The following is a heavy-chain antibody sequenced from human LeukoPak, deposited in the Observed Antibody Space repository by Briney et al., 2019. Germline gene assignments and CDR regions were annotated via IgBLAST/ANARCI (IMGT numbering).Heavy chain of an antibody. Sequence: PGGSLRLSCAASGFTFSSYWMHWVRQAPGKGLEWVSYISSSGTYINSADSVKGRFTISRDYPKNSLYLQMNSLRAEDTAVYYCAKVVGTGTTPTDYWGQGTLVTVSS. CDR2: ISSSGTYI. J-gene: IGHJ4*02. D-gene: IGHD1-1*01. V-gene: IGHV3-21*05. CDR3: AKVVGTGTTPTDY. CDR1: GFTFSSYW.